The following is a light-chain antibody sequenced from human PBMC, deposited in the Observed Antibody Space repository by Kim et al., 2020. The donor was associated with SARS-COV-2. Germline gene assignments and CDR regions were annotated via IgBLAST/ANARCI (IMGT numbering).Light chain of an antibody. CDR1: SGNIASSY. CDR3: QSYDDFNRV. Sequence: NFMLTQPHSVSESPGKTVTISCTRSSGNIASSYVQWYQQRPGSSPTTLIYEDNQRTPGVPERFSGSVDSSSNSASLTISGLKTEDEADYFCQSYDDFNRVFGGGTKPTVL. V-gene: IGLV6-57*01. J-gene: IGLJ3*02. CDR2: EDN.